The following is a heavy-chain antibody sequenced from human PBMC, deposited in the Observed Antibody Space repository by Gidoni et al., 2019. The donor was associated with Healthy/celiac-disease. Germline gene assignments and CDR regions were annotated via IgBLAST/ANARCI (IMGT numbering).Heavy chain of an antibody. CDR2: IKSKTDGGTT. J-gene: IGHJ4*02. CDR1: GFTFSNAW. D-gene: IGHD3-16*01. CDR3: TTPLGGDGYPGDY. Sequence: EVQLVESGGGLVKPGGSLRLSCAASGFTFSNAWMSWVRQAPGKGLEWVGRIKSKTDGGTTDYAAPVKGRFTISRDDSKNTLYLQMNSLKTEDTAVYYCTTPLGGDGYPGDYWGQGTLVTVSS. V-gene: IGHV3-15*01.